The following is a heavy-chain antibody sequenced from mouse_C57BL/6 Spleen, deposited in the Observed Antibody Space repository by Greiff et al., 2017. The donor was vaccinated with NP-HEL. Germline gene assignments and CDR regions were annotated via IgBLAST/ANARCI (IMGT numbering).Heavy chain of an antibody. Sequence: QVQLQQPGAELVRPGSSVKLSCKASGYTFTSYWMDWVKQRPGQGLEWIGNIYPSDSETHYNQKFKDKATLTVDKSSSTAYMPLSSLTSEDSAVYYCARQLGRGYAMDYWGQGTSVTVSS. CDR2: IYPSDSET. CDR3: ARQLGRGYAMDY. D-gene: IGHD4-1*02. V-gene: IGHV1-61*01. J-gene: IGHJ4*01. CDR1: GYTFTSYW.